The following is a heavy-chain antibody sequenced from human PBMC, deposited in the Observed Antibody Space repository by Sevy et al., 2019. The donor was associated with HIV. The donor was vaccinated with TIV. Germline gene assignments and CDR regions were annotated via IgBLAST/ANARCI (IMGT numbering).Heavy chain of an antibody. D-gene: IGHD3-22*01. CDR1: GYTLTKLS. V-gene: IGHV1-24*01. CDR2: FDPEDGET. CDR3: ATTKDYYDNSGDPFDY. Sequence: ASVKVSCKVSGYTLTKLSMHWVRQAPGKGLEWMGSFDPEDGETIHAQRFQGRLSMTEDTSTGTAYMEMSSLNSEDTAVYYCATTKDYYDNSGDPFDYWGQGSLVTVSS. J-gene: IGHJ4*02.